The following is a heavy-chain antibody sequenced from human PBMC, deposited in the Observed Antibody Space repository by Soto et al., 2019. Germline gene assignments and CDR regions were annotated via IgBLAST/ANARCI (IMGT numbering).Heavy chain of an antibody. CDR1: GYTFSGHY. J-gene: IGHJ4*02. D-gene: IGHD6-19*01. V-gene: IGHV1-2*02. CDR3: ARGGALDGTSPPFNH. Sequence: ASVKVSCKASGYTFSGHYMHWIRQAPGQGPEWLGWINANSGDTDRAPKFQDRLTMTRDTSISTAYMELSRLRSDDTAVYYCARGGALDGTSPPFNHWGQGTLVTVSS. CDR2: INANSGDT.